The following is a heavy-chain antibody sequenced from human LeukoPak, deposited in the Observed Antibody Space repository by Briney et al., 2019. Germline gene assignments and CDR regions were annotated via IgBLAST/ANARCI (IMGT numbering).Heavy chain of an antibody. CDR2: ISAYNGNT. Sequence: ASVKVSCKASGYTFTSYGISWVRQAPGQGLEWMGWISAYNGNTNYAQKLQGRVTMTTDTSTSTAYMELRSLRSDDTAVYYCARSHLIVVAPAANDNWFDPWGQGTLVTVSS. D-gene: IGHD2-2*01. CDR1: GYTFTSYG. J-gene: IGHJ5*02. CDR3: ARSHLIVVAPAANDNWFDP. V-gene: IGHV1-18*01.